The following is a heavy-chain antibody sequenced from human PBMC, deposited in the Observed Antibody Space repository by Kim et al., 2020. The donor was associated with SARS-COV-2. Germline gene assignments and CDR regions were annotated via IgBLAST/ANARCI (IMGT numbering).Heavy chain of an antibody. CDR3: ARHHEYGDYGFCYFDY. V-gene: IGHV4-59*08. CDR2: IYYSGST. D-gene: IGHD4-17*01. J-gene: IGHJ4*02. CDR1: GGSISSYY. Sequence: SETLSLTCTVSGGSISSYYWSWIRQPPGKGLEWIGYIYYSGSTNYNPSLKSRVTISVDTSKNQFSLKLSSVTAADTAVYYCARHHEYGDYGFCYFDYWGQGTLVTVSS.